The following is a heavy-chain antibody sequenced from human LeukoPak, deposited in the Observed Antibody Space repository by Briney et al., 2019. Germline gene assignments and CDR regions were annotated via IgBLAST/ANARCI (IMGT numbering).Heavy chain of an antibody. Sequence: ASVKVSCKTSGYTFTDYGISWVRQAPGQGLEWMGWISAYNGNINYARNLQGRVTMTTDTSTRTAYMELRSLRSDDTAVYFCATSYYDSSGYYYKAEYFQHWGQGTLVTVS. CDR3: ATSYYDSSGYYYKAEYFQH. J-gene: IGHJ1*01. CDR2: ISAYNGNI. D-gene: IGHD3-22*01. V-gene: IGHV1-18*01. CDR1: GYTFTDYG.